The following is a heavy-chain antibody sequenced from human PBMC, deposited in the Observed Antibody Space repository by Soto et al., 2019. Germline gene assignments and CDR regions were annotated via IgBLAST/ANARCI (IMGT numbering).Heavy chain of an antibody. V-gene: IGHV3-30-3*01. J-gene: IGHJ4*02. CDR1: GFTFSSHA. CDR2: ISFDGTNK. CDR3: ARAHGPYYDSSYYGLARNYFDY. Sequence: GGSLRLSCAATGFTFSSHAINWVRQAPGKGLEWVSVISFDGTNKYYAESVRGRYSISRDNSKKVLYLDMNSLRPDDTAIYYCARAHGPYYDSSYYGLARNYFDYWGQGALVTVS. D-gene: IGHD3-22*01.